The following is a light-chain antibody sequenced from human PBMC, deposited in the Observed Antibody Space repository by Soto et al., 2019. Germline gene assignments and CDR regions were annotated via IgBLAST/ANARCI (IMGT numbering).Light chain of an antibody. J-gene: IGKJ3*01. Sequence: EIVLPQSPAPLSVSPGERASLSCRASQSISTTLAWYQQKPGQAPRLLIYGASTRATGIPARFSGSGSGTEFTLTISSPQSEDFAVYYCQQYDKWPLTFGPGTKVDIE. CDR2: GAS. CDR1: QSISTT. V-gene: IGKV3-15*01. CDR3: QQYDKWPLT.